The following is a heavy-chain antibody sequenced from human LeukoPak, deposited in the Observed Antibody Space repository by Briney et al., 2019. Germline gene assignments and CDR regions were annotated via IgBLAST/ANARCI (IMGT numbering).Heavy chain of an antibody. D-gene: IGHD6-13*01. Sequence: PGRSLRLSCAASGFTFDDYAMHWVRQAPGKGLEWVSGISWNSGSIGYADSVKGRLTISRDNAKNSLYLQMNSLRAEDTALYYCAKARGIAAQFDPWGQGTLVTVSS. CDR3: AKARGIAAQFDP. V-gene: IGHV3-9*01. CDR1: GFTFDDYA. J-gene: IGHJ5*02. CDR2: ISWNSGSI.